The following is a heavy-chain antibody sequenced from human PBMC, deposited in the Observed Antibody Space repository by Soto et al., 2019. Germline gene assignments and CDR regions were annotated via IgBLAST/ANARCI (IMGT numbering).Heavy chain of an antibody. CDR3: ARSGPGKDCRGGGCHRTFAF. CDR1: GFSLSCYG. Sequence: PGGSLRPSCAASGFSLSCYGFHWVRLAPGKGLEWLAFISSDATNKYYPYSLEDRLTVSRDNSKNTLYLQMNSLRPEDTAVYFCARSGPGKDCRGGGCHRTFAFWGQGT. V-gene: IGHV3-30*03. D-gene: IGHD2-15*01. J-gene: IGHJ4*02. CDR2: ISSDATNK.